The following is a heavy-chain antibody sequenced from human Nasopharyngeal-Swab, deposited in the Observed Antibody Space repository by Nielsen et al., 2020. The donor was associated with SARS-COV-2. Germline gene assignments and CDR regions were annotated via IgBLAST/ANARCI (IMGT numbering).Heavy chain of an antibody. D-gene: IGHD4-17*01. CDR1: GGTFRNSG. CDR2: IIPVFGTP. J-gene: IGHJ5*02. Sequence: SVKVSCKSSGGTFRNSGFSWVRQAPGQGLEWMGGIIPVFGTPLYAQKFQGRVTLSADESTTTTYMELSSLRSQDTAVYYCAKVRTNYGMGLNGALDPWGQGTLVTVSS. CDR3: AKVRTNYGMGLNGALDP. V-gene: IGHV1-69*13.